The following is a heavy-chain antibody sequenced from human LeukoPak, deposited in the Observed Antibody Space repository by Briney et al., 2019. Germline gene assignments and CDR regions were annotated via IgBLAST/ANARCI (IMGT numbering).Heavy chain of an antibody. Sequence: GGSLRLSCAASGFNFSSYEMNWDRQAPGKGLEWVSYISSSGSTIYYADSVKGRFTISRDNAKNSLYLQMNSLRAEDTAVYYCARVDYGSGSYDYWGQGTLFTVSS. CDR2: ISSSGSTI. J-gene: IGHJ4*02. CDR1: GFNFSSYE. V-gene: IGHV3-48*03. CDR3: ARVDYGSGSYDY. D-gene: IGHD3-10*01.